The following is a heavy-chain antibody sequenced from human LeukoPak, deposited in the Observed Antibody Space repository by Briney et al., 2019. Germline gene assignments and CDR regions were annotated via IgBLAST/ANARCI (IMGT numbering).Heavy chain of an antibody. V-gene: IGHV3-30-3*01. CDR3: ARDSYGMDV. CDR2: ISYDGSNK. Sequence: GGSLRLSCAASGFTFSSYAMHWVRQAPGKGLEWVAVISYDGSNKYYADSVKGRFTISRDNSKNTLYLQMNSLRAEDTAEYYCARDSYGMDVWGQGTTVTVSS. CDR1: GFTFSSYA. J-gene: IGHJ6*02.